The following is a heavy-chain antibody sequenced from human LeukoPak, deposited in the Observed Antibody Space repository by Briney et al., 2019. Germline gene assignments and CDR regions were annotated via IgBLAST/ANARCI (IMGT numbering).Heavy chain of an antibody. J-gene: IGHJ6*02. CDR2: LNSDETNT. V-gene: IGHV3-74*01. CDR3: ARGGLKGYYYSGMDV. Sequence: GGSLRLSCAASGXTFTNYWMHWVRQAPGKGLVWVSRLNSDETNTNYADSVKGRFTISRDNAKNTLYLQMNSLRAEDTAVYYCARGGLKGYYYSGMDVWGQGTTVTVSS. CDR1: GXTFTNYW.